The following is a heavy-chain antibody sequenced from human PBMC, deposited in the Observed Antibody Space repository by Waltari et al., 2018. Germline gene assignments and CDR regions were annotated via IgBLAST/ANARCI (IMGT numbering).Heavy chain of an antibody. Sequence: QVQLQQWGAGLLKPSETLSLTCAVYGGSFSGYYWSWIRQPPGKGLEWIGEINHSGSTNSTPSLKSRVIISVDTSKTQFSLKLSSVTAADTAVYFCARPGAFVASRGNRFDYWGQGTLVTVSS. CDR2: INHSGST. V-gene: IGHV4-34*01. CDR1: GGSFSGYY. J-gene: IGHJ4*02. D-gene: IGHD1-1*01. CDR3: ARPGAFVASRGNRFDY.